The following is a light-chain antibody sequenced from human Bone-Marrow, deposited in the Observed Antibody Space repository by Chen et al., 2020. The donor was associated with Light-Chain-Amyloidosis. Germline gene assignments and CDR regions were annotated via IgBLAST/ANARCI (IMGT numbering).Light chain of an antibody. CDR1: SGSIATNY. J-gene: IGLJ3*02. Sequence: NFMLTQPHSVSESPGKTVLISCTRSSGSIATNYVQWYQQRPGSSPTTVIYEDDQRPSGVPDRFSGSIDRTSNSASLTVSGLQTEDEADCYCQYYQGSSQGVFGGGTKLTVL. CDR2: EDD. CDR3: QYYQGSSQGV. V-gene: IGLV6-57*01.